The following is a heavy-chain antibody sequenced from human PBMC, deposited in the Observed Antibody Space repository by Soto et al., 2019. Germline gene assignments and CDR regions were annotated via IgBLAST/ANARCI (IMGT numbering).Heavy chain of an antibody. V-gene: IGHV4-30-4*01. Sequence: PSETLSLTCTVSGGSISSGDYYWSWIRQPPGKGLEWIGYMYYSGSTYYNPSLKSRVTISVDTSKNQFSLKLSSVTAADTAVYYCAREGAYDSAGYSYFDYRGQGTLVTVSS. J-gene: IGHJ4*02. CDR2: MYYSGST. CDR3: AREGAYDSAGYSYFDY. CDR1: GGSISSGDYY. D-gene: IGHD3-22*01.